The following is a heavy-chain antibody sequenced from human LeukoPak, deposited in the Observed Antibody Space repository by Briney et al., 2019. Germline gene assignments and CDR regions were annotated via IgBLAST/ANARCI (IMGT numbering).Heavy chain of an antibody. CDR3: VRGDGDLFDY. CDR2: ISKTTTNI. D-gene: IGHD4-17*01. CDR1: GFTFSNYV. J-gene: IGHJ4*02. Sequence: GGSLRLSCAASGFTFSNYVMSWVRQAPGKGLEWVSFISKTTTNIYYGDSVRGRFTISRDNAKNSIHLQMSSLRAEDSAVYYCVRGDGDLFDYWGQGTLVSVSS. V-gene: IGHV3-21*06.